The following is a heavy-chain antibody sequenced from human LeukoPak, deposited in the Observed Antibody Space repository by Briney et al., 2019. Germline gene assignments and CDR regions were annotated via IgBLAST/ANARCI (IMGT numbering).Heavy chain of an antibody. CDR2: IYTSGST. J-gene: IGHJ4*02. Sequence: PSETLSLTCTVSGGSISGYYWSWIRQPAGKGLEWIGRIYTSGSTNYHPSLMSRVTMSVDTSKNQFSLNLSSVTAADTAVYYCAREGSYRPLDYWGQGTLVTVSS. V-gene: IGHV4-4*07. CDR3: AREGSYRPLDY. CDR1: GGSISGYY. D-gene: IGHD1-26*01.